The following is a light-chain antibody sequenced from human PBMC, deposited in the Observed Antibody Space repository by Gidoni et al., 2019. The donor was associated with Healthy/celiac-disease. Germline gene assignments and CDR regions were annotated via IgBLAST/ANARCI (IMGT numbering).Light chain of an antibody. CDR1: QSVSSN. Sequence: EIVMTQSPATLSVSPGERATLSCRASQSVSSNLARYQQKPGQAPRLLIYGASTRATGIPARFIGSGSGTEFTLSISSLQSEDFAVSYCQQYNNWPITFGGGTKVEIK. V-gene: IGKV3-15*01. CDR3: QQYNNWPIT. CDR2: GAS. J-gene: IGKJ4*01.